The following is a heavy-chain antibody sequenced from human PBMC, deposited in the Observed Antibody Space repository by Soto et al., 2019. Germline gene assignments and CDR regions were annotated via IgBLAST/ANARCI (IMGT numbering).Heavy chain of an antibody. V-gene: IGHV3-33*01. CDR2: IWYDGSNK. CDR3: ARGRDDYIWGSYRYSWFDP. D-gene: IGHD3-16*02. J-gene: IGHJ5*02. Sequence: GGSLRLSCAASGFTFSSYGMHWVRQAPGKGLEWVAVIWYDGSNKYYADSVKGRFTISRDNSKNTLYLQMNSLRAEDTAVYYCARGRDDYIWGSYRYSWFDPWGQGTLVTVSS. CDR1: GFTFSSYG.